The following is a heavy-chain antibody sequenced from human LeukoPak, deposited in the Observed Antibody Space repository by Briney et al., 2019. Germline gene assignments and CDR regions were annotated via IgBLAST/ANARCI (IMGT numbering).Heavy chain of an antibody. CDR3: ATYKRISGWYVHDY. Sequence: NPSETLSLTCSVSGVSISSYYRSWLRQPPGMGLEWIGVMHDSGTTFYNPSLKSRVTMSVDTSKMQFSLHLSSVTAADTAIYYCATYKRISGWYVHDYWGQGTLVTVSS. V-gene: IGHV4-59*01. D-gene: IGHD6-19*01. CDR2: MHDSGTT. CDR1: GVSISSYY. J-gene: IGHJ4*02.